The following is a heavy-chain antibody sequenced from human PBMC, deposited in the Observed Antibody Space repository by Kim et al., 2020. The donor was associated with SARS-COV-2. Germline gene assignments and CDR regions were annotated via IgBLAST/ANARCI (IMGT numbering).Heavy chain of an antibody. V-gene: IGHV4-34*01. Sequence: SETLSLTCAVYGGSFSGYYWSWIRQPPGKGLEWIGEINHSGSTNYNPSLKSRVTISVDTSKNQFSLKLSSVTAADTAVYYCARGRVYPPGRGAFDIWGQGTMVTVSS. CDR1: GGSFSGYY. D-gene: IGHD2-2*02. J-gene: IGHJ3*02. CDR2: INHSGST. CDR3: ARGRVYPPGRGAFDI.